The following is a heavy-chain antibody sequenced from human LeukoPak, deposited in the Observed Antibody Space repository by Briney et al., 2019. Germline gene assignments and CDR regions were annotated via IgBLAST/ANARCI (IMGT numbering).Heavy chain of an antibody. CDR1: GFTFSSYV. Sequence: GGSLRLSCAASGFTFSSYVMSWVRQAPGKGLEWVSGIRGGGGSTNYADSVKARFTITRDNSKNTLYLQINSLRPEDTALYYCATDVSANSGWGQGTLVTVSS. CDR2: IRGGGGST. V-gene: IGHV3-23*01. J-gene: IGHJ4*02. CDR3: ATDVSANSG. D-gene: IGHD4-23*01.